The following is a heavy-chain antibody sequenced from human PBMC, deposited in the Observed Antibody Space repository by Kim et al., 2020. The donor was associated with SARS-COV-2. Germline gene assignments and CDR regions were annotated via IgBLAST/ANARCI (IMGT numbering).Heavy chain of an antibody. CDR1: GFTFSSYA. Sequence: GGSLRLSCAASGFTFSSYAMHWVRQAPGKGLEYVSAISSNGGSTYYANSVKGRFTISRDNSKNTLYLQMGSLRAEDMAVYYCARSIWSGYYSGNYYYYGMDVWGQGTTVTVSS. D-gene: IGHD3-3*01. J-gene: IGHJ6*02. CDR2: ISSNGGST. CDR3: ARSIWSGYYSGNYYYYGMDV. V-gene: IGHV3-64*01.